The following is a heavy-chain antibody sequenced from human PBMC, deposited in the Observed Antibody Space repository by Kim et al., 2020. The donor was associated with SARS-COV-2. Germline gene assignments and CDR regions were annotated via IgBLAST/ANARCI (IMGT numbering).Heavy chain of an antibody. J-gene: IGHJ4*01. CDR2: ISGSGDTT. D-gene: IGHD6-13*01. Sequence: GGSLRLSCVASGFTFSNYGMSWVRQAPGKGLEWVAGISGSGDTTTYADSVKGRFTISRDNSKNTLYLQMSSLRAEDTAIYYCANFQQPDYWGHGALVTVS. V-gene: IGHV3-23*01. CDR1: GFTFSNYG. CDR3: ANFQQPDY.